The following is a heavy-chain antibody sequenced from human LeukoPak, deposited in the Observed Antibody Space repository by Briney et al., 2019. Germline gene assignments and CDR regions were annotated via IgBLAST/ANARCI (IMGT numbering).Heavy chain of an antibody. Sequence: ASVKVSCKASGFTFIAYYIHWVRQAPGQGLEWMGYINPHSGGTSSPQKFQGRVTMTTDTSISAAYMELSSLISDDTAMYYCVREGNELLSKNFDYWGQGTLVTVSS. V-gene: IGHV1-2*02. CDR1: GFTFIAYY. CDR3: VREGNELLSKNFDY. CDR2: INPHSGGT. J-gene: IGHJ4*02. D-gene: IGHD2-21*02.